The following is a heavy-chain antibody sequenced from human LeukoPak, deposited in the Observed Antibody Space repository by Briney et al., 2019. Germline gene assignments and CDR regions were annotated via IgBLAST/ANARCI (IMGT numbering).Heavy chain of an antibody. CDR3: AREVVIRSQYYYYYYMDV. CDR1: GGSISSSSYY. D-gene: IGHD3-22*01. CDR2: IYYSGST. Sequence: SETLSLTCTVSGGSISSSSYYWGWIRQPPGKGLEWIGSIYYSGSTNYNPSLKSRVTMSVDTSKNQFSLKLSSVTAADTAVYYCAREVVIRSQYYYYYYMDVWGKGTTVTISS. V-gene: IGHV4-39*07. J-gene: IGHJ6*03.